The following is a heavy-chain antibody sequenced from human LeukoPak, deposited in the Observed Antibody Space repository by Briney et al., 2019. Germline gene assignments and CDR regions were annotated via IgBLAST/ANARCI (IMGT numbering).Heavy chain of an antibody. J-gene: IGHJ4*02. CDR3: ARGSVDYYGSGRPINHPFDY. V-gene: IGHV4-4*07. CDR2: IYTSGST. CDR1: GGSISSYY. Sequence: SETLSLTCTVSGGSISSYYWSWIRQPAGKGLEWIGRIYTSGSTNYNPSLKSRVTMSVDTSKNQFSLKLGSVTAADAAVYYCARGSVDYYGSGRPINHPFDYWGQGTLVTVSS. D-gene: IGHD3-10*01.